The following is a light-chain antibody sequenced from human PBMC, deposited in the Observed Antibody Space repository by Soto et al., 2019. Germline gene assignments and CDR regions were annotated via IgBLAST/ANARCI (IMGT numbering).Light chain of an antibody. Sequence: EIVLTQSPGTLSLSPGERAILSYRASQSLTARYLAWYQQKSGQTPRLLIYGASVRAPGIPDRFSGSGSGTDFTLTISRLEPEDFAVYYCQQYGSSPFTFGPGTKVDNK. CDR2: GAS. J-gene: IGKJ3*01. CDR3: QQYGSSPFT. V-gene: IGKV3-20*01. CDR1: QSLTARY.